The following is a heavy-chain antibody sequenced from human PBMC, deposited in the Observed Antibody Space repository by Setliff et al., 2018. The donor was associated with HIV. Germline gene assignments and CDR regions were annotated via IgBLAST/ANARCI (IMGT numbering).Heavy chain of an antibody. D-gene: IGHD2-21*01. J-gene: IGHJ3*01. CDR3: ARGQFRLRPDSLDL. Sequence: PGGSLRLSCAASGFTLTDYPMHWVRQAPGNGLEWVAVIASHGNWHDYADSVKGRFTISRDDSKNTLYLQMNSLRVEDTAVYFCARGQFRLRPDSLDLWGHGTLVTVSS. V-gene: IGHV3-30*14. CDR2: IASHGNWH. CDR1: GFTLTDYP.